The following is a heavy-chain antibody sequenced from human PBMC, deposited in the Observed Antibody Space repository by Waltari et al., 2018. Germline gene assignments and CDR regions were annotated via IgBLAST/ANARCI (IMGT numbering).Heavy chain of an antibody. J-gene: IGHJ6*03. CDR3: ARGRITIFGVVTSSYYMDV. CDR1: GGSISSSSYY. CDR2: IYYSGST. Sequence: QLQLQESGPGLVKPSETLSLTCTVSGGSISSSSYYWGWIRQPPGKGLEWIGSIYYSGSTYYNPSLKSRVTISVDTSKNQFSLKLSSVTAADTAVYYCARGRITIFGVVTSSYYMDVWGKGTTVTVSS. V-gene: IGHV4-39*07. D-gene: IGHD3-3*01.